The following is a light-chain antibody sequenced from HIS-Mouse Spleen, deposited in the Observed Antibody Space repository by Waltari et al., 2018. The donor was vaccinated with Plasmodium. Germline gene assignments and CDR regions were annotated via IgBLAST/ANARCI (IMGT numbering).Light chain of an antibody. CDR1: QSFLYSSNNKND. Sequence: DIVMTQPPDSLAVSLGERATIHCKSSQSFLYSSNNKNDLAWYQQKPGQPPKLLIYWASTRESGVPDRFSGSGSGTDFTLTISSLQAEDVAVYYCQQYYSTPWTFGQGTKVEIK. J-gene: IGKJ1*01. CDR2: WAS. V-gene: IGKV4-1*01. CDR3: QQYYSTPWT.